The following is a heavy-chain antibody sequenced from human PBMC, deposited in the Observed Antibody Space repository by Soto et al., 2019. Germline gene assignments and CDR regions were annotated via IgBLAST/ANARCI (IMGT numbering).Heavy chain of an antibody. V-gene: IGHV4-59*01. J-gene: IGHJ4*02. CDR3: ARSVAVPGAHIDY. Sequence: LSLTCSVSGGSISGSYWSWVRQSPGKGLEWLGYVYYTGSTNYSPSLRSRVSISVDTSKNEFSLRLSSVTAADTAVYFCARSVAVPGAHIDYWGQGTQVTVSS. CDR1: GGSISGSY. D-gene: IGHD6-19*01. CDR2: VYYTGST.